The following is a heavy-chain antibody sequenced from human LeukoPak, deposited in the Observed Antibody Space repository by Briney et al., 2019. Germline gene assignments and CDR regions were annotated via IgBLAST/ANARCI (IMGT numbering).Heavy chain of an antibody. D-gene: IGHD4-23*01. CDR2: IRSKANSYAT. Sequence: GGSLRLSCAASGFTFSGSAMHWVRQASGKGLEWVGRIRSKANSYATAYAASVKGRFTISRDDSKNTAYLQMNSLKTEDTAVYYCTTDRWDFDYWGQGTLVTVSS. J-gene: IGHJ4*02. CDR1: GFTFSGSA. CDR3: TTDRWDFDY. V-gene: IGHV3-73*01.